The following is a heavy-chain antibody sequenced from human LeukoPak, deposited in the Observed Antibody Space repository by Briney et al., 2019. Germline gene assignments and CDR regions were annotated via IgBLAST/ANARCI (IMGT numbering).Heavy chain of an antibody. V-gene: IGHV1-2*02. CDR1: GGTFGSYA. Sequence: ASVKVSCKASGGTFGSYAISWVRQAPGQGLEWMGWINPNSGGTNYAQKFQGRVTMTRDTSISTAYMELSRLRSDDTAVYYCATDSSGWRTDAFDIWGQGTMVTVSS. D-gene: IGHD6-19*01. CDR2: INPNSGGT. J-gene: IGHJ3*02. CDR3: ATDSSGWRTDAFDI.